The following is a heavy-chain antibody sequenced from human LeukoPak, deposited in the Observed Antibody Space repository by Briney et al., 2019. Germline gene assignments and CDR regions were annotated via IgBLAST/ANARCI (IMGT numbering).Heavy chain of an antibody. Sequence: SQTLSLTCTVSGDSISSGRYYWSWIRQPAGKGLEWIGRIYTSGSTNYNPSLKSRVTISIDTSKNQFSLKLSSVTAADTAVYYCTRGDNNWGQGTLVTVSS. CDR3: TRGDNN. CDR2: IYTSGST. D-gene: IGHD2/OR15-2a*01. J-gene: IGHJ4*02. CDR1: GDSISSGRYY. V-gene: IGHV4-61*02.